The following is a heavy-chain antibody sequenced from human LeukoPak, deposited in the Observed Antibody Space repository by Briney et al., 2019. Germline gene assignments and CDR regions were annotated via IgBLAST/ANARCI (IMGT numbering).Heavy chain of an antibody. J-gene: IGHJ5*02. CDR3: ARGMTTVTSGLWFDP. CDR2: MNAGNGNT. D-gene: IGHD4-17*01. Sequence: ASVKVSCKASGYTFTSYAMHWVRQAPGQRLEWMGWMNAGNGNTKYSQKFQGRVTITRDTSASTAYMELSSLRSEDTAVYYCARGMTTVTSGLWFDPWGQGTLVTVSS. CDR1: GYTFTSYA. V-gene: IGHV1-3*01.